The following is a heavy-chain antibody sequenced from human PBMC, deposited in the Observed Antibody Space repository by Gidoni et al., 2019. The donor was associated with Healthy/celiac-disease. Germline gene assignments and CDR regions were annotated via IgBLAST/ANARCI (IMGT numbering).Heavy chain of an antibody. Sequence: EVQLVESGGGLVQPGRSLRLSCAASGFTFDDYAMHWVRQAPGKGLEWVSGISWNSGSIGYADSVKGRFTISRDNAKNSLYLQMNSLRAEDTALYYCAKDGAPYYYDSSGYYPTSYFDLWGRGTLVTVSS. D-gene: IGHD3-22*01. V-gene: IGHV3-9*01. CDR1: GFTFDDYA. CDR3: AKDGAPYYYDSSGYYPTSYFDL. CDR2: ISWNSGSI. J-gene: IGHJ2*01.